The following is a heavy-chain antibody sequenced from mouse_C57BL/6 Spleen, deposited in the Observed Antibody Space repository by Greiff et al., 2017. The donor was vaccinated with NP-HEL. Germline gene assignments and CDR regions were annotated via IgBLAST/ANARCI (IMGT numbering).Heavy chain of an antibody. Sequence: EVKLVESGGGLVKPGGSLKLSCAASGFTFSDYGMHWVRQAPEKGLEWVAYISSGSSTIYYADTVKGRFTISRDNAKNTLFLQMTSLRSEDTAMYYCASPTVKGYYYAMDYWGQGTSVTVSS. J-gene: IGHJ4*01. D-gene: IGHD1-3*01. CDR2: ISSGSSTI. CDR1: GFTFSDYG. V-gene: IGHV5-17*01. CDR3: ASPTVKGYYYAMDY.